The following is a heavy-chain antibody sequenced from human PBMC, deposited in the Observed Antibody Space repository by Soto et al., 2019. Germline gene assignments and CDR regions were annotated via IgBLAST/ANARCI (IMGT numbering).Heavy chain of an antibody. V-gene: IGHV1-69*06. CDR2: ISPMFGAA. CDR1: GGTFNTYA. D-gene: IGHD2-2*02. Sequence: QVQLVQSGAEMKKPGSSVKVSCQSSGGTFNTYAMNWVRQAPGQGPEWMGDISPMFGAANYAPKFQGRVTITADKSTGTSYMQLSSLTSEDTAIYFCAREVQVHTPAFVYWGQGTLVTVSS. J-gene: IGHJ4*02. CDR3: AREVQVHTPAFVY.